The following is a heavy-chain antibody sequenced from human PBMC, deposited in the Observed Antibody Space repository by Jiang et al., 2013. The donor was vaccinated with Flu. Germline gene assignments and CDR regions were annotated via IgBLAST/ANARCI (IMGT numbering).Heavy chain of an antibody. CDR3: ARSSWGYSYGPFEY. D-gene: IGHD5-18*01. Sequence: GAEVKKPGSSVKVSCKASGGTFSSYAMNWVRQAPGQGLEWMGGINPIFGTTDYAQKFQGRVTIIADKSTSTAYMDLSSLKSEDTAVYYCARSSWGYSYGPFEYWGQGTLVTVSS. J-gene: IGHJ4*02. CDR2: INPIFGTT. V-gene: IGHV1-69*06. CDR1: GGTFSSYA.